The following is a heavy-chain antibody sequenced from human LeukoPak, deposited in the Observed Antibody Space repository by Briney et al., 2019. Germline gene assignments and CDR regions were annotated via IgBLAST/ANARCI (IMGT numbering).Heavy chain of an antibody. J-gene: IGHJ5*02. Sequence: PGGSLRLSCVASGFTFSSYTMNWVRQAPGKGLEWVSTISGSGGNTYYADSVKGRFTISRDNSKNTLYLQMNSLRAEDTAVYYCAKVTFEGVDPWGQGTLVTVSS. CDR2: ISGSGGNT. CDR3: AKVTFEGVDP. CDR1: GFTFSSYT. V-gene: IGHV3-23*01. D-gene: IGHD2/OR15-2a*01.